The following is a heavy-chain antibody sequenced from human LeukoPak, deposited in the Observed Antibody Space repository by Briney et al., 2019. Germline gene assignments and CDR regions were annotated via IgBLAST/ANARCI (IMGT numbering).Heavy chain of an antibody. CDR1: GYTFTGYY. J-gene: IGHJ5*02. V-gene: IGHV1-2*02. Sequence: ASVKVSCKASGYTFTGYYMHWVRQAPGQGREWMGWINPNSGGTNYAQKFQGRVTMTRDTSISTAYMELSRLRSDDTAVYYCARDPTASRWFDPWGQGTLVTVSS. CDR2: INPNSGGT. D-gene: IGHD4-11*01. CDR3: ARDPTASRWFDP.